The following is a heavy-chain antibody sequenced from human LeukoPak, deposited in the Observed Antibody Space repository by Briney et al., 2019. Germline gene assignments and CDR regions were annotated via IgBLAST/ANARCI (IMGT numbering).Heavy chain of an antibody. CDR1: GYSFTSYW. CDR2: IYPGDSDT. V-gene: IGHV5-51*01. D-gene: IGHD1-1*01. Sequence: GESLKISCKGSGYSFTSYWIGWVRQMPGKGLEWVGIIYPGDSDTRYSPSFQGQVTISADKSISTAYLQWSSLKASDTAMYYCARLGPNGELERRGPMDVWGKGTTVTVSS. J-gene: IGHJ6*03. CDR3: ARLGPNGELERRGPMDV.